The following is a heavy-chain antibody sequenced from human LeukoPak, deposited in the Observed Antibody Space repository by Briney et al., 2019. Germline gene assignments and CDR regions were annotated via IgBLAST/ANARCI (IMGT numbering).Heavy chain of an antibody. Sequence: PSETLSLTCAVYGGSFSGYYWSWTRQPPGKGLEWIGEINHSGSTNYNPSLKSRVTISVDTSKNQFSLKLSSVTAADTAVYYCARSTGFGYDFWSGPLYYFDYWGQGTLVTVSS. D-gene: IGHD3-3*01. CDR2: INHSGST. CDR3: ARSTGFGYDFWSGPLYYFDY. J-gene: IGHJ4*02. V-gene: IGHV4-34*01. CDR1: GGSFSGYY.